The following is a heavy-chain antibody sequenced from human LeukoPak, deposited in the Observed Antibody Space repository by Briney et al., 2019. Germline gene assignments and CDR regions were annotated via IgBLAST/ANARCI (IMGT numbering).Heavy chain of an antibody. V-gene: IGHV3-23*01. CDR2: ISGSGDTT. Sequence: QAGGSLRLSCAASGFTFSSYAMSWVRQAPGKGLEGVSGISGSGDTTKYADSVKGRFTISRDNSKNTLYLQMNSLRADDTAVYYCAKEGRVAAGTGDHLDYWGQGTLVTVSS. J-gene: IGHJ4*02. CDR3: AKEGRVAAGTGDHLDY. D-gene: IGHD6-13*01. CDR1: GFTFSSYA.